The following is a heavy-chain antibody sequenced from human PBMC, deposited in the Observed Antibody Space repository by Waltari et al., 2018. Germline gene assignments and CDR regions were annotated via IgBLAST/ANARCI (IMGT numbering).Heavy chain of an antibody. CDR2: ITWNSGKV. D-gene: IGHD3-16*01. CDR3: TKDLTHTNYEGFAN. Sequence: EVQLVESGGALVQPGRSLRLSCATSGFTYDDFAMHWVRQVPGKGREWVAGITWNSGKVDYAGSVKGRFTISRDNAKNRLFLQMNSLRPEDTALYYCTKDLTHTNYEGFANWGLGTLVTVSS. J-gene: IGHJ4*02. V-gene: IGHV3-9*01. CDR1: GFTYDDFA.